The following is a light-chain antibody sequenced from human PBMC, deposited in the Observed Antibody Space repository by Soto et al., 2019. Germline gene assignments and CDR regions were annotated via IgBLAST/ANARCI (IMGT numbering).Light chain of an antibody. CDR2: AAS. V-gene: IGKV1D-8*01. CDR3: RTYSSFPQQT. Sequence: VIRLTQSPSVLSASTGHRVTISSRMSLGISSYLAWYQQKPGKAPELLIYAASTLQSGVPSRFSGSGSGSDFTLTISCLHPEDVATYDCRTYSSFPQQTSGQRSKL. J-gene: IGKJ1*01. CDR1: LGISSY.